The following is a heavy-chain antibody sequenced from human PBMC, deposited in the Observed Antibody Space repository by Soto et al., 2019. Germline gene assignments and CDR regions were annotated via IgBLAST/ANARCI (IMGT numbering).Heavy chain of an antibody. CDR2: ISGSGGST. J-gene: IGHJ3*02. V-gene: IGHV3-23*01. D-gene: IGHD3-3*01. CDR1: GFTFSSYA. Sequence: GGSLGLSCAASGFTFSSYAMSWVRQAPGKGLEWASAISGSGGSTYYADSVKGRFTISRDNSKNTLYLQMNSLRAEDTAVYYCAKDLLRFLEWSNAFDIWGQGTMVTVSS. CDR3: AKDLLRFLEWSNAFDI.